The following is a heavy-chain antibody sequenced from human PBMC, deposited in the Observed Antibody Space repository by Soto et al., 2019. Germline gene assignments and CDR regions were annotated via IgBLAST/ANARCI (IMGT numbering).Heavy chain of an antibody. CDR3: ARHTLNDYTRENWFDP. D-gene: IGHD4-4*01. CDR2: IYYSGST. CDR1: GGSINSSSYY. J-gene: IGHJ5*02. V-gene: IGHV4-39*01. Sequence: QLQLQESGPGLVKPSETLSLTCTVSGGSINSSSYYWGWIRQPPGKGLEWIGSIYYSGSTYYNPSLKSRVTISVDTSKNQFSLKLSSVTAADTAVYYCARHTLNDYTRENWFDPWGQGTLVTVSS.